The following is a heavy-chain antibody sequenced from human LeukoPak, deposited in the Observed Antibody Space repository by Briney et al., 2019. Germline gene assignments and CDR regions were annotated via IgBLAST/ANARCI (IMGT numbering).Heavy chain of an antibody. CDR3: AKGGLYDSSGSPGY. CDR1: GFTFSSYA. D-gene: IGHD3-22*01. J-gene: IGHJ4*02. CDR2: ISYDGSNK. V-gene: IGHV3-30*04. Sequence: QPGRSLRLSCAASGFTFSSYAMHWVRQAPGKGLEWVAVISYDGSNKKYADSVKGRFTISRDNSKNTLYLQMNSLRAEDTAVYYCAKGGLYDSSGSPGYWGQGTLVTVSS.